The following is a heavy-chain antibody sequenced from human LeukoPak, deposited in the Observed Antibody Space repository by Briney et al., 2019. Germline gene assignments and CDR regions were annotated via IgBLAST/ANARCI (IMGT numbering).Heavy chain of an antibody. Sequence: GGSLRLSCAVSGFSFSGYWMSWVRQAPGKGLEWVANINQDESEKYYVDSVKGRFTISRDNAKNSLYLQMNSLRAEDTAVYYCARDRTFDIWGQGTMVTVSS. CDR2: INQDESEK. V-gene: IGHV3-7*04. J-gene: IGHJ3*02. CDR1: GFSFSGYW. CDR3: ARDRTFDI.